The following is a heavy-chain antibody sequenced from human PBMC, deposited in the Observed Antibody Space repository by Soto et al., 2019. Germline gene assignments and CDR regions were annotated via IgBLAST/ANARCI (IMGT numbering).Heavy chain of an antibody. J-gene: IGHJ4*02. CDR2: IYWDDDK. CDR1: GFSLSPGGVS. D-gene: IGHD6-6*01. Sequence: QITLKESGPTLVKPTQTLTLTCTFSGFSLSPGGVSVGWIRQPQGKALEWLALIYWDDDKRYSPSLKSRLIVTKDTSKHQVVLTMTNMDPVDTATYYCVHSERQLNFDYWGQGTLVTVSS. CDR3: VHSERQLNFDY. V-gene: IGHV2-5*02.